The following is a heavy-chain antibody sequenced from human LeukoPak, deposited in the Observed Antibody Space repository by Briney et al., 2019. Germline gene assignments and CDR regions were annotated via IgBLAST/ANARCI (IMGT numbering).Heavy chain of an antibody. CDR3: TRDPGTVTIDY. CDR1: GFTFDDYA. D-gene: IGHD2-21*02. CDR2: IGKNGGNP. J-gene: IGHJ4*02. V-gene: IGHV3-20*04. Sequence: RLGGSSRLSCAASGFTFDDYAMSWVRQAPGKGLEWVSGIGKNGGNPGYADSVKGRFTISRDNAKNSLYLQMNSLRAEDTALFFCTRDPGTVTIDYWGQGTLVTVSS.